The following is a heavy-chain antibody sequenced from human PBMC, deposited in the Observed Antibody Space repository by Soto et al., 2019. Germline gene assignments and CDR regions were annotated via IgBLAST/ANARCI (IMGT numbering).Heavy chain of an antibody. V-gene: IGHV4-59*01. CDR2: IHYSGTT. CDR3: ARYNSYAIDY. J-gene: IGHJ4*02. CDR1: GTSIIIYY. D-gene: IGHD2-8*01. Sequence: SETLSLTCPVSGTSIIIYYWSWIRQPPGKGLEWIANIHYSGTTNYNPSLASRVTLSVDTSKNQFSLKMTSVTAADRAMYFCARYNSYAIDYWGRGTLVTVSS.